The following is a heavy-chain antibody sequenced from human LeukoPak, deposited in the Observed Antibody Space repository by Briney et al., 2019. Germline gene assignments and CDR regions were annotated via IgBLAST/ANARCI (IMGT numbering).Heavy chain of an antibody. D-gene: IGHD2-21*01. Sequence: GGSLRLSCAASGFTFSSYAMSWVRQAPGKGLEWVSAISGSGGSTYYADSVKGRFSISRDNSKNTLYLQMNSLRAEDTAVYYCAKFLPTHIVVANYYFDYWGQGTLVTVSS. V-gene: IGHV3-23*01. CDR3: AKFLPTHIVVANYYFDY. CDR2: ISGSGGST. CDR1: GFTFSSYA. J-gene: IGHJ4*02.